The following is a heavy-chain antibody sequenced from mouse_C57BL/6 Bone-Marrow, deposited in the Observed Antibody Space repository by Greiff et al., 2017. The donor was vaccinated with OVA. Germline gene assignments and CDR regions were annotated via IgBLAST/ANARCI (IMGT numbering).Heavy chain of an antibody. CDR3: TRSYIYYGNYIDY. CDR2: IDPETGGT. CDR1: GYTFTDYE. D-gene: IGHD2-1*01. J-gene: IGHJ2*01. V-gene: IGHV1-15*01. Sequence: VQLQQPGAELVKPGASVKLSCKASGYTFTDYEMHWVKQTPVHGLEWIGAIDPETGGTAYNQKFKGKAILTADKSSSTAYMELRSLTSEDSAVYYCTRSYIYYGNYIDYWGQGTTLTVSS.